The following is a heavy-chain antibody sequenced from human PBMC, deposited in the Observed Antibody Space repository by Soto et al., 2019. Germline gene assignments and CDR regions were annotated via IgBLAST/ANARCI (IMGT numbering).Heavy chain of an antibody. Sequence: GESLTLSCKASGYRFSHYWSGWMRHTPGKGLEWMGIIYPGDSDTRYSPSFQGQVTISADTSMYTAYLQWKSLKASDTAFYFCARSDFWSGKFDYWGRGTLVTVSS. J-gene: IGHJ4*02. D-gene: IGHD3-3*01. CDR3: ARSDFWSGKFDY. CDR1: GYRFSHYW. CDR2: IYPGDSDT. V-gene: IGHV5-51*01.